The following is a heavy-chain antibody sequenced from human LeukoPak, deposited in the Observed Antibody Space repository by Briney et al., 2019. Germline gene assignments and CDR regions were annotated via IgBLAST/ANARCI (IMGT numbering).Heavy chain of an antibody. V-gene: IGHV3-13*01. CDR3: ARGAFGGVIGSDAFDT. CDR1: GFTFSSYD. J-gene: IGHJ3*02. D-gene: IGHD3-16*02. CDR2: IGTAGDT. Sequence: PGGSLRLSCAASGFTFSSYDMHWVRQATGKGLEWVSAIGTAGDTYYPGSVKGRFTISRENAKNSLYLQMNSLRAGDTAVYYCARGAFGGVIGSDAFDTWGQGTMVTVSS.